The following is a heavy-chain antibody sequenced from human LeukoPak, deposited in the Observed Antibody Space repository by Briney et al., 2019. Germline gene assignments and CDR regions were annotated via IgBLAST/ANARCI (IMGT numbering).Heavy chain of an antibody. Sequence: SETLSLTCTVSGGSINTFYWSWIRQPPGKGLEWIGYISYSGNTNYNPSLKSRVTISLDTPKAQFSLKLRSVTAADTAVYYCAKIGDAGLGSHDYWGQGTLVTISS. CDR1: GGSINTFY. V-gene: IGHV4-59*08. CDR2: ISYSGNT. D-gene: IGHD3-10*01. J-gene: IGHJ4*02. CDR3: AKIGDAGLGSHDY.